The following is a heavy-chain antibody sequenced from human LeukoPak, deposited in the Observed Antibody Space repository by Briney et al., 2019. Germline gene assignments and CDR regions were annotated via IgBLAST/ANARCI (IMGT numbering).Heavy chain of an antibody. CDR3: ARDKKSGESSEIDY. J-gene: IGHJ4*02. V-gene: IGHV3-74*03. D-gene: IGHD3-10*01. CDR1: GFTFSNYW. CDR2: INRDGSTT. Sequence: GGSLRLSCAASGFTFSNYWVHWVRQAPGKGLVWVPRINRDGSTTKYADSVKGRSTVSRDNAKNTLNSQMNSLRAEDTAVYYCARDKKSGESSEIDYWGQGTLVTVSS.